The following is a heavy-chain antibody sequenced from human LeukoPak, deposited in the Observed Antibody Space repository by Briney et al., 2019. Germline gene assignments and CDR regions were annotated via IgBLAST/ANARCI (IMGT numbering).Heavy chain of an antibody. D-gene: IGHD5-24*01. J-gene: IGHJ4*02. V-gene: IGHV4-39*07. CDR3: AREVRSRWLQFTGLHAAFDY. CDR2: IYYSGST. Sequence: SETLSLTCTGSGGSISSSSYYWGWMRQPPGKGLEWIGSIYYSGSTYYNPSLKSRVTISVDTSKNQFSLKLSSVTAADTAVYYCAREVRSRWLQFTGLHAAFDYWGQGTLLTVSS. CDR1: GGSISSSSYY.